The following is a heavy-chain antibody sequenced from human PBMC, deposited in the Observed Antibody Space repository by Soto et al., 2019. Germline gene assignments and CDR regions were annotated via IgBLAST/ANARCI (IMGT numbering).Heavy chain of an antibody. D-gene: IGHD6-19*01. V-gene: IGHV1-69*12. CDR1: GGTFSTSA. Sequence: QVQLVQSGAEVKKPGSSVKVSCKASGGTFSTSAISWVRQAPGQGLEWVGGIMPVFATPDYAQKFRGRITISADEFITIADLELTSLSTDATVVYYCARAKDRQHSGWNYYYIVDVWGQWTAIIVSS. J-gene: IGHJ6*02. CDR2: IMPVFATP. CDR3: ARAKDRQHSGWNYYYIVDV.